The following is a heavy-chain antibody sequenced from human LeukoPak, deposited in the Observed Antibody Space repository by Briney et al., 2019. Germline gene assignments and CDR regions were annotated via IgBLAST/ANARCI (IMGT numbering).Heavy chain of an antibody. J-gene: IGHJ4*02. Sequence: SVKVSCKASGGTFSSYAISWVRQAPGQGLEWMGGIIPIFGTANYAQKFQGRVTMTEDTSTDTAYMELSSLRSEDTAVYYCATGGYSYGLDYWGQGTLVTVSS. CDR3: ATGGYSYGLDY. D-gene: IGHD5-18*01. V-gene: IGHV1-69*06. CDR1: GGTFSSYA. CDR2: IIPIFGTA.